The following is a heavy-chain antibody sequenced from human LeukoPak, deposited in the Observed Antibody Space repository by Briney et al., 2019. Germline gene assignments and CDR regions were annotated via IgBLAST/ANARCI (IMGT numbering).Heavy chain of an antibody. D-gene: IGHD2-15*01. Sequence: GGSLRLSCAASGFTFSSYSMNWVRQAPGKGLEWVSYISSSSSTIYYADPVKGRFTISRDNAKNSLYLQMNSLRAEDTAVYYCASVVAHANDYWGQGTLVTVSS. CDR3: ASVVAHANDY. J-gene: IGHJ4*02. V-gene: IGHV3-48*01. CDR2: ISSSSSTI. CDR1: GFTFSSYS.